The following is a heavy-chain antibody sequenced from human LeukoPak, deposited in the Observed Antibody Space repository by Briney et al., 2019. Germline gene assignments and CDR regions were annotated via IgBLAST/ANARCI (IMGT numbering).Heavy chain of an antibody. D-gene: IGHD3-10*01. J-gene: IGHJ4*02. Sequence: GGSLRLSCAASGFTVSSNYAMTWVRQAPGKGLEWVSYISERGGSTTYADSVKGRLTISRDTSLNTLYLQMNNLRAEDTAVYFCAKRGVVIRGILVIGYHQEAYHYDFWGQGVLVTVSS. V-gene: IGHV3-23*01. CDR1: GFTVSSNYA. CDR2: ISERGGST. CDR3: AKRGVVIRGILVIGYHQEAYHYDF.